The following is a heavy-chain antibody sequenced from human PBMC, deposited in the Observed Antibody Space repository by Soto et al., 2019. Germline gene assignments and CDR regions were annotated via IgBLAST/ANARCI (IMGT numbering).Heavy chain of an antibody. CDR3: AKAVAGCG. CDR1: GFTFSRYS. CDR2: VSSTSSTI. D-gene: IGHD6-19*01. Sequence: EVQLVDSWGGLVKLGGSLRLSCAASGFTFSRYSMNWLRQVPGKGLEWVSYVSSTSSTIYYADSVKGRFTISRDTAKDSPYLQMKSLRDEDTAVYYDAKAVAGCGWGNGNLVTVSS. V-gene: IGHV3-48*02. J-gene: IGHJ4*01.